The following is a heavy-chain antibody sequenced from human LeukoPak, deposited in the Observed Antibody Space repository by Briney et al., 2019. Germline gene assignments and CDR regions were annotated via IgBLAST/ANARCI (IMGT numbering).Heavy chain of an antibody. CDR3: ARHPEGVVPAARFYWYFDL. D-gene: IGHD2-2*01. V-gene: IGHV4-59*08. CDR2: IYYSGST. J-gene: IGHJ2*01. CDR1: GGSISSNY. Sequence: PSETLSLTYTVSGGSISSNYWSWIRQPPGKGLEWIGFIYYSGSTNYNPSLKSRVTISVDTSKNQFSLKLSSVTAADTAVYYCARHPEGVVPAARFYWYFDLWGRGTLVTVSS.